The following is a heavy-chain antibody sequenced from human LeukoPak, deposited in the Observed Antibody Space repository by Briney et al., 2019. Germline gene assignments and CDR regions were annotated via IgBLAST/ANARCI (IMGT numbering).Heavy chain of an antibody. CDR3: AELGITMIGGV. CDR1: GFTFSSYS. V-gene: IGHV3-21*01. Sequence: PGGSLRLSCVASGFTFSSYSMSWVRQAPGKGLEWVSSITRSSYIYYADSVKGRFTISRDNAKNSLYLQMNSLRAEDTAVYYCAELGITMIGGVWGKGTTVTISS. D-gene: IGHD3-10*02. CDR2: ITRSSYI. J-gene: IGHJ6*04.